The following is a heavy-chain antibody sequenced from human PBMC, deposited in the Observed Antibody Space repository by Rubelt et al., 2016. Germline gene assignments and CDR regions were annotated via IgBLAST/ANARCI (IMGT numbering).Heavy chain of an antibody. V-gene: IGHV3-23*04. J-gene: IGHJ4*02. CDR2: ISGSGGTT. Sequence: EVQLVESGGGLLQPGGSLRLSCAASGFTFSSYGMSWVRQSPGKGLEWVSGISGSGGTTYYANSVKGRFTSSRDNSKNTLFLQMNSLRAEDTAVYYCLSSLADFDYWGQGTLVTVSS. CDR1: GFTFSSYG. D-gene: IGHD2/OR15-2a*01. CDR3: LSSLADFDY.